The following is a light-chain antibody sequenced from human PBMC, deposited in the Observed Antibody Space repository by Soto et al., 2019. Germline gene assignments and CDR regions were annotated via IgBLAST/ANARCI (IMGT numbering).Light chain of an antibody. CDR2: ATS. CDR1: QSISSN. Sequence: EIVMTQSPVTLSVSPGERATLSCRASQSISSNLAWYQQKPGQAPRLLIYATSTRATGIPARFSGSGSGTAFTLTISSLQSEDFAVYYCQQYYNWLGTFGQGTKVEIK. V-gene: IGKV3-15*01. J-gene: IGKJ1*01. CDR3: QQYYNWLGT.